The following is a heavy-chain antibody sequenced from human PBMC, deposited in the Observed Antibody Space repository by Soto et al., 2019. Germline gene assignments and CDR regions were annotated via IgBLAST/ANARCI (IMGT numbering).Heavy chain of an antibody. CDR3: ARGGGSIRFPEH. V-gene: IGHV3-23*01. CDR1: GFPLRKYA. D-gene: IGHD3-16*01. CDR2: IIGDGGTT. J-gene: IGHJ4*02. Sequence: EVQLLESGAGLVQPGGSLRLSCTASGFPLRKYAMTCVRQAPGKGLDWISAIIGDGGTTFYGDSVKGRFTSSRDDSTNTLILQMRRRSGEDAAVYYCARGGGSIRFPEHWGPGIMVTVSP.